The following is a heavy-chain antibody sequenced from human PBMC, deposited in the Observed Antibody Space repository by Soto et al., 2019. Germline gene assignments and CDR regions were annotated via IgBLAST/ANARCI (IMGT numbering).Heavy chain of an antibody. CDR1: GGSISSSSYY. J-gene: IGHJ5*02. D-gene: IGHD3-10*01. V-gene: IGHV4-61*05. Sequence: PSETLSLTCTVSGGSISSSSYYWTWIRQTPGKGLEWIGYIYYNGITSYNPSLKSRVTMLVDKTKNQFSLKLSSVNAADTAVYYCARGELSGSYYTNWFDPWGQGTLVTVSS. CDR2: IYYNGIT. CDR3: ARGELSGSYYTNWFDP.